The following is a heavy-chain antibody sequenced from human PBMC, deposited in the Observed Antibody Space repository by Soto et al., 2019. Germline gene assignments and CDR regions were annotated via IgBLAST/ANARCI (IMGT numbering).Heavy chain of an antibody. Sequence: GGSLRLSCAASGFTFSNAWMNWVRQAPGKGLEWVGRIKSKTDGGTADYAAPVKGRFTISRDDSKNTLYLQMNSLKTEDTAVYYCTASQEMLVEGVSGYDAYYYYGMDVWGQGTTVTVSS. J-gene: IGHJ6*02. CDR2: IKSKTDGGTA. CDR3: TASQEMLVEGVSGYDAYYYYGMDV. CDR1: GFTFSNAW. V-gene: IGHV3-15*07. D-gene: IGHD5-12*01.